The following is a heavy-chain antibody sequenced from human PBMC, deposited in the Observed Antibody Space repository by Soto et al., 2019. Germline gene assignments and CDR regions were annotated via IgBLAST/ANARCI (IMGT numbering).Heavy chain of an antibody. Sequence: ASVKVSCKASGYTFTSYGISWVRQAPGQGLEWMGWISAYNGNTNYAQKLQGRVTMTTDTSTSTAYMELRSLRSDDTAVYYCARVLCSSTSCYAGQAFDIWGQGTMVTVSS. CDR2: ISAYNGNT. CDR1: GYTFTSYG. V-gene: IGHV1-18*01. D-gene: IGHD2-2*01. CDR3: ARVLCSSTSCYAGQAFDI. J-gene: IGHJ3*02.